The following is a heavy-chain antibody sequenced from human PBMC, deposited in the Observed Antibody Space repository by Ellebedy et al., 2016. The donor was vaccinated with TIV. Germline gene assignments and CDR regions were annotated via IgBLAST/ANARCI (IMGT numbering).Heavy chain of an antibody. CDR3: ARRPSDSTNWFDP. CDR1: GYSSTSYW. D-gene: IGHD3-22*01. J-gene: IGHJ5*02. V-gene: IGHV5-51*01. CDR2: IYPGDSDT. Sequence: GESLKISCKGSGYSSTSYWIGWVRQMPGKGLEWMGIIYPGDSDTRYSPSFQGQVTISADKSISTAYLQWSSLKASDTAMYYCARRPSDSTNWFDPWGQGTLVTVSS.